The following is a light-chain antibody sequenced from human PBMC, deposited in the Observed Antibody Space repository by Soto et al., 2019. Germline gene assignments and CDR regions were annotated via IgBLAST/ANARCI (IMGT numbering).Light chain of an antibody. Sequence: EIVLTQSPATLSLSRGERATLSCRASQSVSSDLAWYQQKPGQAPRLLIYDASNRATGIPAGFSGSGSGTDFTLTISSLEPEDFAVYYCQQRSHWPPAFGQGTKLEIK. CDR2: DAS. CDR3: QQRSHWPPA. CDR1: QSVSSD. V-gene: IGKV3-11*01. J-gene: IGKJ2*01.